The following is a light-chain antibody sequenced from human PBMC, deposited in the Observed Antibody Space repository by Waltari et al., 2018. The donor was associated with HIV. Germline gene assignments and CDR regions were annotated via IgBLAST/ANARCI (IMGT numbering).Light chain of an antibody. J-gene: IGLJ3*02. CDR1: NSDMGAYNF. V-gene: IGLV2-14*01. Sequence: QSALTQPASVSGSPGQSITISCIGTNSDMGAYNFVSWYQQHPDQAPRLILFGVTRRPSGISSLFSGLKSGNTASLTIFGLQDEDEADYYCSSYTSFKTVVFGGGTKLTVL. CDR2: GVT. CDR3: SSYTSFKTVV.